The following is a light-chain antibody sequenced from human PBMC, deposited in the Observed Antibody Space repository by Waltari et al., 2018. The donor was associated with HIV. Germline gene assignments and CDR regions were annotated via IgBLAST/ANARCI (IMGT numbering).Light chain of an antibody. V-gene: IGLV1-36*01. CDR1: RSNIGNNA. CDR2: YDD. CDR3: AAWDDTLNGWV. J-gene: IGLJ3*02. Sequence: QSVLTQPPSVSAAPRQRVTISCSGSRSNIGNNAVNWYQQLPGKAPNLFIYYDDRLPSGVSDRVSGSKSGTSASLAISGLQSEDEADYYCAAWDDTLNGWVFGGGTKLTVL.